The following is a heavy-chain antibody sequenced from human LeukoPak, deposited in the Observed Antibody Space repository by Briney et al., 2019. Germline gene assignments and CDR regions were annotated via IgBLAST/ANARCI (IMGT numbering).Heavy chain of an antibody. Sequence: PSETLSLTCTVSGGSISSYYWSWIRQPAGKGLEWIGRIYTSGSTNYNPSLKSRVTISVDTSKNQFSLKLSSVTAADTAVYYCARGGAYYYGSGTTFDIWGQGTMVTVSS. J-gene: IGHJ3*02. D-gene: IGHD3-10*01. CDR1: GGSISSYY. CDR2: IYTSGST. V-gene: IGHV4-4*07. CDR3: ARGGAYYYGSGTTFDI.